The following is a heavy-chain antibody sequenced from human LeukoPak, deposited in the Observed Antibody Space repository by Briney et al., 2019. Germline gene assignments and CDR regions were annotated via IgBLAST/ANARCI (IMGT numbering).Heavy chain of an antibody. CDR3: AKEEVVAATAYYFDY. V-gene: IGHV3-30*18. CDR2: ISYDGSNK. D-gene: IGHD2-15*01. Sequence: AGGSLRLSCAASGFTFSSYGMHWVRQAPGKGLEWVAVISYDGSNKYYADSVKGRFTISRDNSKNTLYLQMNSLRAEDTAVYYCAKEEVVAATAYYFDYRGQGTLVTVSS. CDR1: GFTFSSYG. J-gene: IGHJ4*02.